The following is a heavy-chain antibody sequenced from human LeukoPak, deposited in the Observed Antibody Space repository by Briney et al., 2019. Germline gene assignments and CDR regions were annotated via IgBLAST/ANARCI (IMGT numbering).Heavy chain of an antibody. V-gene: IGHV3-23*01. CDR2: ISGSGGST. CDR1: GFTFSSYA. J-gene: IGHJ6*02. Sequence: SGGSLRLSCAASGFTFSSYAMSWVRQAPGKGLEWVSAISGSGGSTYYADSVKGRFTISRDNSKNTLYLQMNSLRAEDTAVYYCAAYCGGDCYSLIRYYYYGMDVWGQGTTVTVSS. D-gene: IGHD2-21*02. CDR3: AAYCGGDCYSLIRYYYYGMDV.